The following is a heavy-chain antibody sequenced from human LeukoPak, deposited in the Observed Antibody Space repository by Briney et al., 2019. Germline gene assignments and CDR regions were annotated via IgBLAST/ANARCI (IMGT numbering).Heavy chain of an antibody. CDR2: IYIGSST. CDR1: GFTVGSKY. V-gene: IGHV3-53*01. J-gene: IGHJ2*01. Sequence: PGGSLRLSCAASGFTVGSKYMNWVRQAPGKGLEWVSIIYIGSSTYNADSVKGRFTVSRDDSKNTLYLQMNSLRADDTAMYYCATVGDHYHWYLDLWGRGTLVSHSS. D-gene: IGHD3-10*01. CDR3: ATVGDHYHWYLDL.